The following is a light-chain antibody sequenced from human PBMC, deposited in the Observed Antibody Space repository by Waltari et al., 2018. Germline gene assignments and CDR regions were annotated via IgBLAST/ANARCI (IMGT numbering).Light chain of an antibody. V-gene: IGKV1-5*01. CDR2: GAS. CDR3: QRYNSYANT. CDR1: QSIHTY. Sequence: DILMTQSPSTLSASVGDRVTITCRASQSIHTYLAWYQQKPGKAPKLLIYGASTLESGVPGRFSGTGSGTEFTLTISSLQPDDFATYYCQRYNSYANTFGQGTKVDIK. J-gene: IGKJ2*01.